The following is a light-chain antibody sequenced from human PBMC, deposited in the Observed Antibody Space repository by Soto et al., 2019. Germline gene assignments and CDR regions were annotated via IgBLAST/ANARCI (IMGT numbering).Light chain of an antibody. CDR2: DVN. CDR3: SSYAGSNHLV. Sequence: QSALTQPPSASGSPGQSLTISCTGTSTDVGNYNYVSWYQQHPGKAPKLMISDVNRRPSGVPDRFSGSKSGNTASLTVSGLQAEDEADYYCSSYAGSNHLVFGGGTKLTVL. V-gene: IGLV2-8*01. J-gene: IGLJ3*02. CDR1: STDVGNYNY.